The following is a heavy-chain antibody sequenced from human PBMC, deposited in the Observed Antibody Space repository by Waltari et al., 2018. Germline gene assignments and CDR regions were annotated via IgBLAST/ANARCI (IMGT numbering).Heavy chain of an antibody. V-gene: IGHV4-61*09. CDR1: GGSISSGSYY. CDR3: ARALVGAMSY. CDR2: IYTSGST. D-gene: IGHD1-26*01. J-gene: IGHJ4*02. Sequence: QVQLQESGPGLVKPSQTLSLTCTVSGGSISSGSYYWSWIRQPAGKGLEWIGYIYTSGSTNYTPSLQILVTISVDTSKNQFSLKLSSVTAADTAVYYCARALVGAMSYWGQGTLVTVSS.